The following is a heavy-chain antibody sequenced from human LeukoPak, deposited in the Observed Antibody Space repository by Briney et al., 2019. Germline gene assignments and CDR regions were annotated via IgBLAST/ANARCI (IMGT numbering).Heavy chain of an antibody. CDR2: IYPGDSDT. CDR3: ARGQPSGSYPGEYDY. CDR1: GYSFTSYW. Sequence: GEPLKISCKGSGYSFTSYWIGWVRQMPGKGLEWMGIIYPGDSDTRYSPSFQGQVTISADKSISTAYLQWSSLKASDTAMYYCARGQPSGSYPGEYDYWGQGTLVTVSS. J-gene: IGHJ4*02. V-gene: IGHV5-51*01. D-gene: IGHD1-26*01.